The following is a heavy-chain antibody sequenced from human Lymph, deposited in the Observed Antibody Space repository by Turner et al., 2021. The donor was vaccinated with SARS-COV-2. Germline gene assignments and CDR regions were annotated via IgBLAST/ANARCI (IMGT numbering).Heavy chain of an antibody. CDR1: GFTFSSYG. D-gene: IGHD3-3*01. J-gene: IGHJ6*02. V-gene: IGHV3-30*18. CDR2: ISYDGSNK. Sequence: QVQLVASGGGVVQPGRSLRLSCAASGFTFSSYGMHWVRQATGKGLKWVAVISYDGSNKYYADSVKGRFTISRDNTKKTMYLQMNSLRAEDTAVYYCAKVRSIFGVVIGGMDVWGQGTTVTVSS. CDR3: AKVRSIFGVVIGGMDV.